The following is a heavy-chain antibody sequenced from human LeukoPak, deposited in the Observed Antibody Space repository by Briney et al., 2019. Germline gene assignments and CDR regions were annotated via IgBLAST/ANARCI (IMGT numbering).Heavy chain of an antibody. Sequence: QSGGSLRLSCAASGFTVNSNYMSWVRQAPGQGPEWVANIKQDGSEKFYVASVKGRFTISRDNAKNSLYLQMNSLRAEDTALYYCATSYDMGWLIGYWGQGTLVTVSS. J-gene: IGHJ4*02. CDR2: IKQDGSEK. V-gene: IGHV3-7*03. CDR3: ATSYDMGWLIGY. D-gene: IGHD3/OR15-3a*01. CDR1: GFTVNSNY.